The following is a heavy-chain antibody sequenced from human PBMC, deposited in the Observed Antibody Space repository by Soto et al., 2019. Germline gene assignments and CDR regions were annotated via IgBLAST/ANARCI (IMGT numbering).Heavy chain of an antibody. D-gene: IGHD3-16*02. CDR1: GYTFTDYW. J-gene: IGHJ6*02. Sequence: PGESLKTSCKGPGYTFTDYWIGWVRQLPGKGLEWMGNIYPGDSDTRYSPSFQGHVTSAVDKSTRTAYLQWNTLEASDTSMYYCARHIGNFRSFYYAMDVWGQGTTVTVSS. V-gene: IGHV5-51*01. CDR2: IYPGDSDT. CDR3: ARHIGNFRSFYYAMDV.